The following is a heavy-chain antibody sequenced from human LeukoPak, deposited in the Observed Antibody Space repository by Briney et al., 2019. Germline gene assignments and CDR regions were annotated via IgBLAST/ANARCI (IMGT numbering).Heavy chain of an antibody. CDR3: ARWGGSYSGFDY. J-gene: IGHJ4*02. V-gene: IGHV4-38-2*02. Sequence: SETLSLTCTVSGYSISSGYYWGWIRQPPGKGLEWIGSIYHSGSTYYNPSLKSRVTISVDTSKNQFSLKLSSVTAADTAVYYCARWGGSYSGFDYWGQGTLVTVSS. D-gene: IGHD1-26*01. CDR2: IYHSGST. CDR1: GYSISSGYY.